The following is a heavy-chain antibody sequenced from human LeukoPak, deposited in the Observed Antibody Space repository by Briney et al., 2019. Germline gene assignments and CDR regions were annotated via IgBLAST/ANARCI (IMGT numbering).Heavy chain of an antibody. J-gene: IGHJ4*02. D-gene: IGHD3-10*01. V-gene: IGHV3-30*18. CDR1: GFTFSSYG. CDR2: ISYDGTNK. CDR3: EKDGYYGSGTYPDY. Sequence: GGSLRLSCAASGFTFSSYGMNWVRQAPGKGLEWVAVISYDGTNKFYVDSLRGRFTISRDNSKNTLYLQMNSLRAEDTAVYYCEKDGYYGSGTYPDYWGQGTLVTVSS.